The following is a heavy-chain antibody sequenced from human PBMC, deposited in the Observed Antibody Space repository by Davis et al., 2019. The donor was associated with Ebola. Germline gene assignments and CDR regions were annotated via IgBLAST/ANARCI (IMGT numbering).Heavy chain of an antibody. J-gene: IGHJ6*02. D-gene: IGHD2-15*01. CDR1: GGTFSSYA. V-gene: IGHV1-69*13. Sequence: AASVKVSCKASGGTFSSYAISWVRQAPGQGLEWMGGIIPIFGTAHYAQKFQGRVTITADESTSTAYMELSSLRSEDTAVYYCAQRRETGYCSGGSCYNYYYGMDVWGQGTTVTVSS. CDR2: IIPIFGTA. CDR3: AQRRETGYCSGGSCYNYYYGMDV.